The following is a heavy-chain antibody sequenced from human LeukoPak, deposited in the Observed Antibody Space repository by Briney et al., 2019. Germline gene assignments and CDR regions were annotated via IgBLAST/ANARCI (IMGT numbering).Heavy chain of an antibody. Sequence: ASVKVSCKVSGYTLTELSMHWVRQTPGKGLEWMGGFDPEDGETIYAQKFQGRVTMTEDTSTDTAYMELSSLRSEDTAVYYCATASSWSSLYYYYGMDVWGQGTTVTVSS. CDR2: FDPEDGET. J-gene: IGHJ6*02. CDR3: ATASSWSSLYYYYGMDV. D-gene: IGHD6-13*01. V-gene: IGHV1-24*01. CDR1: GYTLTELS.